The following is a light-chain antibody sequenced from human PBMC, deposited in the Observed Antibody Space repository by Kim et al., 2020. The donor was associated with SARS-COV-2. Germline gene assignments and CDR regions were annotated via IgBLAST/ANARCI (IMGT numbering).Light chain of an antibody. Sequence: QAVVTQEPSLTVSPGGTITLTCASSTGAVTGTHDTNWFQQKPGQPPRALIYSTSNRNSWTPARFSGSLLGGKAALTLSGVQPEDEATYYCLLYYGATLPRIFGGGTQLTVL. J-gene: IGLJ2*01. CDR3: LLYYGATLPRI. CDR1: TGAVTGTHD. CDR2: STS. V-gene: IGLV7-43*01.